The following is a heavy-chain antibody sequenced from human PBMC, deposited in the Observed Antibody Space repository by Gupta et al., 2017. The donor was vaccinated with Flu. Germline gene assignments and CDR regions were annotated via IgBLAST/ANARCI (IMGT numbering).Heavy chain of an antibody. J-gene: IGHJ4*02. CDR1: SSYA. CDR3: ATVSIAAAGDFDY. D-gene: IGHD6-13*01. V-gene: IGHV3-30-3*01. Sequence: SSYAMHWVRQAPGKGLEWVAVISYDGSNKYYADSVKGRFTISRDNSKNTLDLQMKSLRAEDTAVYYCATVSIAAAGDFDYWGQGTLVTVSS. CDR2: ISYDGSNK.